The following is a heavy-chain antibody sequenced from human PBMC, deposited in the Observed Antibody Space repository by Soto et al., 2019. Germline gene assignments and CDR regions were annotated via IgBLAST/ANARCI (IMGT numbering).Heavy chain of an antibody. V-gene: IGHV4-31*03. CDR1: SGSISSGGYY. Sequence: SETLSLTCTVSSGSISSGGYYWSWIRQHPGKDLEWVGYIYNSGKTYYNPSLKSRVTISADASKNQFSLNLSSVTAADTAVYYCARASAGGGWYYFDYWGQGTLVTVSS. CDR2: IYNSGKT. J-gene: IGHJ4*02. D-gene: IGHD6-19*01. CDR3: ARASAGGGWYYFDY.